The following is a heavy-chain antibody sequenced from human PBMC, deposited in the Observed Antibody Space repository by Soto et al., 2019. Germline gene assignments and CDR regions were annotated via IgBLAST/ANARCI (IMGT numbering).Heavy chain of an antibody. CDR2: TRNKANNYAP. CDR1: GFTFDDYY. V-gene: IGHV3-72*01. J-gene: IGHJ4*02. D-gene: IGHD3-16*01. CDR3: AWDTGGSYDY. Sequence: EVQLVESGGGLVQPGGSLRLSCAASGFTFDDYYMDWVRQVPGKGPEWIGRTRNKANNYAPEYVASVKDRFIISRDISKDSMYLQMHSLKAEDTSVYYCAWDTGGSYDYWGQGALVIVSS.